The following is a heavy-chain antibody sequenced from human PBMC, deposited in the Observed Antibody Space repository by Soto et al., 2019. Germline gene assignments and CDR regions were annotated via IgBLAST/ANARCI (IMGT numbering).Heavy chain of an antibody. CDR2: INHSGST. D-gene: IGHD6-19*01. Sequence: QVQLQQWGAGLLKPSETLSLTCAVYGGSFSGYYWSWIRQPPGKGLEWIGEINHSGSTNYNPSLKSRVTISVDTSKNQFSLKLSSVTAADTAVYFCARALTGAWYGLDYWGQGTLVTVSS. CDR1: GGSFSGYY. V-gene: IGHV4-34*01. CDR3: ARALTGAWYGLDY. J-gene: IGHJ4*02.